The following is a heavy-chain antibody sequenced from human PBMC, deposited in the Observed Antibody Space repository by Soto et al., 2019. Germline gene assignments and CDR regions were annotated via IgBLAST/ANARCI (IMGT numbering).Heavy chain of an antibody. J-gene: IGHJ4*02. CDR3: ARALGYCSGGSCLYFDY. V-gene: IGHV3-7*01. D-gene: IGHD2-15*01. Sequence: GWSLRLSCASSVFTFISYWMSWVRQAPGKGLEWVANIKQDGSEKYYVDSVKGRFTISRDNAKNSLYLQMNSLRAEDTAVYYCARALGYCSGGSCLYFDYWGQGTLVTVSS. CDR2: IKQDGSEK. CDR1: VFTFISYW.